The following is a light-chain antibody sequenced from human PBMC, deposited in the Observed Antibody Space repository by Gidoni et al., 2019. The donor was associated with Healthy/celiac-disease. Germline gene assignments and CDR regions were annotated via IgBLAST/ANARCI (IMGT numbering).Light chain of an antibody. Sequence: DIVLTQSPATLSLSPGERATLSCRASQSVSSYLAWYQQKPGQAPRLLIYDASNRATGIPARFSGSGSGTDFTLTISSLEPEDFAVYYCQQRSNWPPGPFGQGTKVEIK. J-gene: IGKJ1*01. CDR2: DAS. V-gene: IGKV3-11*01. CDR3: QQRSNWPPGP. CDR1: QSVSSY.